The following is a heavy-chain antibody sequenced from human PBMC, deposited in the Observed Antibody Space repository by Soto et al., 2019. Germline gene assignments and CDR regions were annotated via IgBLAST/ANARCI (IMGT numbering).Heavy chain of an antibody. V-gene: IGHV1-8*01. J-gene: IGHJ5*02. D-gene: IGHD2-2*01. Sequence: QVQLVQSGAEVKKPGASVKVSCKASGYTFTSYDINWVRQATGQGLEWMGWMNPNSGNTGYAQKFQGRVNMTRNTSISTAYMELSSLRSADTAVYYGASYVGYCSSTSGPVDWFEPWGQGTLVTVSS. CDR3: ASYVGYCSSTSGPVDWFEP. CDR1: GYTFTSYD. CDR2: MNPNSGNT.